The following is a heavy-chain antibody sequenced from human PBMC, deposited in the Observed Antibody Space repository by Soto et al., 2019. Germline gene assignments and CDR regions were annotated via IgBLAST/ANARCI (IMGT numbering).Heavy chain of an antibody. J-gene: IGHJ4*02. Sequence: TGGSLRLSCVASGFTFNSYAMSWVRQTPEKGLEWVSAISGSGWQTYYAQSVQDRFTISRDNSKTTVYLHMNRLRAEDSGIYYCAKGRYFDASGGCANFWGRGTLVTVSS. CDR1: GFTFNSYA. CDR3: AKGRYFDASGGCANF. D-gene: IGHD3-9*01. CDR2: ISGSGWQT. V-gene: IGHV3-23*01.